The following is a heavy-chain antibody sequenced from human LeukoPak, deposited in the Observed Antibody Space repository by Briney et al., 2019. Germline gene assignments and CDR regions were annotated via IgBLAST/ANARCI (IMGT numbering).Heavy chain of an antibody. D-gene: IGHD2-8*01. CDR1: GFNISDNH. Sequence: GGSLRLSCAASGFNISDNHLSWVRQTPGMGLEWVSVVYNDSNTYYVDSVKGRFTVSRSISKNTLYLQMNSLRPEDTAVYYCARAGNGDGGFDYWGQGTLVTVSS. J-gene: IGHJ4*02. CDR2: VYNDSNT. V-gene: IGHV3-53*04. CDR3: ARAGNGDGGFDY.